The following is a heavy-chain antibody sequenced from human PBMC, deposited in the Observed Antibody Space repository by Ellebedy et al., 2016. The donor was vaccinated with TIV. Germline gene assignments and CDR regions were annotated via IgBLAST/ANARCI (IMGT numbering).Heavy chain of an antibody. CDR3: ARDRGYDTFDY. CDR1: GFTFSSYA. J-gene: IGHJ4*02. Sequence: GESLKISCAASGFTFSSYAMNWVRQAPGKGLEWVSYIDGSGGFIKYADSVKGRFTISRDNAKNSLYLEMNSLRVEDTAVYYCARDRGYDTFDYWGQGILVTVSS. D-gene: IGHD5-12*01. V-gene: IGHV3-21*01. CDR2: IDGSGGFI.